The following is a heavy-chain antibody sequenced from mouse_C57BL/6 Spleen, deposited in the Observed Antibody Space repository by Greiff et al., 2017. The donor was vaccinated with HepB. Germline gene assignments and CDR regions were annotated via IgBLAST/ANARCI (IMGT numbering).Heavy chain of an antibody. CDR2: IDPEEGET. CDR1: GFNIKDYY. V-gene: IGHV14-2*01. J-gene: IGHJ1*03. CDR3: ARDCYGSSYGYCDV. Sequence: VQLKESGAELVKPGASVKLSCTASGFNIKDYYMHWVQQRTEQGLEWIGRIDPEEGETKYVPKFQGKATITADTSSNKAYLQLSSLTYEDTAVYYGARDCYGSSYGYCDVGGTGTTVTVSS. D-gene: IGHD1-1*01.